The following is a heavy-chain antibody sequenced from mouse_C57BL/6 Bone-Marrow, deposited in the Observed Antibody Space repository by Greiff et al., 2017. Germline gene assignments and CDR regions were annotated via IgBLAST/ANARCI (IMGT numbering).Heavy chain of an antibody. V-gene: IGHV1-81*01. Sequence: VKLQESGAELARPGASVKLSCKASGYTFTSYGISWVKQRTGQGLEWIGEIYPRSGNTYYNEKFQGKATLTADKSSSTAYMELRSLTSEDSAVYFCARKDYDWAYWGQGTLVTVSA. CDR3: ARKDYDWAY. D-gene: IGHD2-4*01. J-gene: IGHJ3*01. CDR1: GYTFTSYG. CDR2: IYPRSGNT.